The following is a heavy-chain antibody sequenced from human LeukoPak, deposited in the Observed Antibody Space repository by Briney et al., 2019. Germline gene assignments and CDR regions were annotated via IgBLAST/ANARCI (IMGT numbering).Heavy chain of an antibody. CDR3: ARRTAGVAMDY. Sequence: GASAKVSCKASGYTFTAYTIHWVRQAPGQGFEWMGWISPGNGGADYAQKFQGRVTMTRDTSSSSVYMDLSGLRSDDTAFYYCARRTAGVAMDYWGQGTLVTVSS. D-gene: IGHD2-21*01. V-gene: IGHV1-2*02. CDR1: GYTFTAYT. CDR2: ISPGNGGA. J-gene: IGHJ4*02.